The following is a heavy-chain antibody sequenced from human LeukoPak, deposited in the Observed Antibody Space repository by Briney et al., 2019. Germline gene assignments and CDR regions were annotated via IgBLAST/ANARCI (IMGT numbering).Heavy chain of an antibody. V-gene: IGHV4-39*07. CDR3: ARVGVRYYDSSGSDY. Sequence: SETLSLTCTVSGGSISSSSYYWGWIRQPPGKGLEWIGEINHSGSTNYNPSLKSRVTISVDTSKNQFSLELSSVTAADTAVYYCARVGVRYYDSSGSDYWGQGTLVTVSS. D-gene: IGHD3-22*01. CDR1: GGSISSSSYY. J-gene: IGHJ4*02. CDR2: INHSGST.